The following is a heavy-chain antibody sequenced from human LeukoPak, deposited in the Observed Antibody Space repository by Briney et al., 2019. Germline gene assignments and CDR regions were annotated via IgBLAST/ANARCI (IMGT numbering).Heavy chain of an antibody. D-gene: IGHD3-3*01. V-gene: IGHV3-21*01. CDR1: GFTFSDYS. CDR2: ISRSSSYI. J-gene: IGHJ5*02. CDR3: ARDRDFGVGNWFDP. Sequence: GGSLRLSCAASGFTFSDYSMNWVRQAPGKGLEWVSSISRSSSYIYYADSMKGRFTISRDDVKNSLSLQMNSLRAEDTAVYYCARDRDFGVGNWFDPWGQGVLVTVSA.